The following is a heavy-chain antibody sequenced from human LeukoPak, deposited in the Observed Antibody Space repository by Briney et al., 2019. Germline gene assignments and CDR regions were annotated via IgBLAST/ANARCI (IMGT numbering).Heavy chain of an antibody. Sequence: ASVKVSCKASGYTFTGYYIHWVRQAPGQGLEWMGWINPNSGGTNYAQEFQGRVTMTRDTSISTAYMELSRLRYDDTALYYCARDMDVEGWFDPWGQGTLVTVSS. D-gene: IGHD2-2*03. J-gene: IGHJ5*02. CDR2: INPNSGGT. CDR3: ARDMDVEGWFDP. V-gene: IGHV1-2*02. CDR1: GYTFTGYY.